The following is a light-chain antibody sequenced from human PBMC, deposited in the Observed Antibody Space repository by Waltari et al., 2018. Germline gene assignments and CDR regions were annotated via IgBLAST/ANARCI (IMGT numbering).Light chain of an antibody. CDR1: QSLLHSNGYNY. CDR3: MQALQIPIT. CDR2: LGS. J-gene: IGKJ5*01. V-gene: IGKV2-28*01. Sequence: DIVMTQSPLSLPVTPGEPASISCRSSQSLLHSNGYNYLDWYLQKPGQSPQLLIYLGSYRASGVPDRFSGSGSGTDFTLKISRLEAEDVGVYYSMQALQIPITLGQGTRLEIK.